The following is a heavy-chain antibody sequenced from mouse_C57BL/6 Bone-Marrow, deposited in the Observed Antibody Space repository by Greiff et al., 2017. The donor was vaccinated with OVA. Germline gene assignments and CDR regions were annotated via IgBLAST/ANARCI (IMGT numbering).Heavy chain of an antibody. Sequence: QVQLQQPGAELVKPGASVKLSCKASGYTFTSYWMQWVKQRPGQGLEWIGEIDPSDSYTNSNQKFKGKATLTVDTSSSTVYKQLSSLTSEDSSVYYCARYTTVVATDYFDYWGQGTTLTVSS. J-gene: IGHJ2*01. CDR3: ARYTTVVATDYFDY. V-gene: IGHV1-50*01. CDR1: GYTFTSYW. D-gene: IGHD1-1*01. CDR2: IDPSDSYT.